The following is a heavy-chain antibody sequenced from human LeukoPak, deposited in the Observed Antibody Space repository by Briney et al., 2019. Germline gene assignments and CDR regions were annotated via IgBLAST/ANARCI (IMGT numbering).Heavy chain of an antibody. CDR3: ARGNYDNRGYSNAFDI. Sequence: SGTLSLTCTVSGASISSSYWSWVRQPPGKRLEWIGFIYYNGNTNSNPSLKSRVTISVDTSKNQFSLKMTSVTAADTAVYYCARGNYDNRGYSNAFDIWGQGAMVTVSS. J-gene: IGHJ3*02. CDR2: IYYNGNT. V-gene: IGHV4-59*01. CDR1: GASISSSY. D-gene: IGHD3-22*01.